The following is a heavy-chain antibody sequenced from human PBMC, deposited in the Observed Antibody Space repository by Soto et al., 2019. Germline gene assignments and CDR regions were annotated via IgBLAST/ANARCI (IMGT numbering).Heavy chain of an antibody. V-gene: IGHV3-30*18. CDR3: AKVRLDCGGDCQDPYCMDV. J-gene: IGHJ6*02. D-gene: IGHD2-21*02. CDR2: ISYDGSNK. CDR1: GFTFSSYG. Sequence: PGGSLRLSCAASGFTFSSYGMHWVRQAPGKGLEWVAVISYDGSNKYYADSVKGRFTISRDNSKNTLYLQMNSLRAEDTAVYYCAKVRLDCGGDCQDPYCMDVWGQGTTVTVSS.